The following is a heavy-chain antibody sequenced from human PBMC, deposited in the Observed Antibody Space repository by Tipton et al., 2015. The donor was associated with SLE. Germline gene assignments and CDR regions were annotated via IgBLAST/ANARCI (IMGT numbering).Heavy chain of an antibody. CDR3: ARHRTMDSSSWAYYFGY. CDR1: GGSISSSAYY. CDR2: IYYSGST. J-gene: IGHJ4*02. Sequence: TLSLTCTVSGGSISSSAYYWGWIRQPPGKGLEWIGNIYYSGSTNYNPSLKSRVTMSIDTSKNQFSLRLRSVTAADTAVYYCARHRTMDSSSWAYYFGYWGQGTLVTVSS. D-gene: IGHD6-13*01. V-gene: IGHV4-61*05.